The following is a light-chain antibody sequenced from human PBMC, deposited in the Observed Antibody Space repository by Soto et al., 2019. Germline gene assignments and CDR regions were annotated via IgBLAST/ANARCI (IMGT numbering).Light chain of an antibody. V-gene: IGKV1-9*01. CDR2: AAS. J-gene: IGKJ5*01. Sequence: IHLTQSPSSLSASVEDRVTITCRASQGIGSYLAWYQQKPGKAPKLLIYAASTLQSGVPSRFSGSGSGTDFTLTISILQPEDFATYYCHQLNSYPITSGLGTRLRLN. CDR3: HQLNSYPIT. CDR1: QGIGSY.